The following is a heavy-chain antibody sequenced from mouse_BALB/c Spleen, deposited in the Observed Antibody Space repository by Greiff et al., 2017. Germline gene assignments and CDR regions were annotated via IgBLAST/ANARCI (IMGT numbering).Heavy chain of an antibody. CDR2: IYPGDGDT. CDR1: GYAFSSSW. V-gene: IGHV1-82*01. D-gene: IGHD1-2*01. CDR3: ARSGGYYGYEDAMDY. J-gene: IGHJ4*01. Sequence: QVQLKQSGPELVKPGASVKISCKASGYAFSSSWMNWVKQRPGQGLEWIGRIYPGDGDTNYNGKFKGKATLTADKSSSTAYMQLSSLTSVDSAVYFCARSGGYYGYEDAMDYWGQGTSVTVSS.